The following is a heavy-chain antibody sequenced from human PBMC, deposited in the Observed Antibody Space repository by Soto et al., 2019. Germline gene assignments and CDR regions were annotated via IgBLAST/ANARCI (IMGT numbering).Heavy chain of an antibody. CDR1: GYTFTSYD. J-gene: IGHJ6*02. CDR3: ARGRVRSYFSASVDGMDV. CDR2: MNPNSGNT. D-gene: IGHD3-10*01. V-gene: IGHV1-8*01. Sequence: QVQLVQSGAEVKKPGASVKVSCKASGYTFTSYDINWVRQATGQGLEWMGWMNPNSGNTGYAQKFEGRVTMTRNTSISTAYMELSSLRSEETAVYYCARGRVRSYFSASVDGMDVWGQGTTVTVSS.